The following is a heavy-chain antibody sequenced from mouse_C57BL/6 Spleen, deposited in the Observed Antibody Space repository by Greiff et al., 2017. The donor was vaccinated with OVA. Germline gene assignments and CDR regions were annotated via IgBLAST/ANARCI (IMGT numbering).Heavy chain of an antibody. CDR2: IDPSDSET. Sequence: QVQLQQSGAELVRPGSSVKLSCKASGYTFTSYWMHWVKQRPIQGLEWIGNIDPSDSETHYNQKFKDKATLTVDKSSSTAYMQLSSLTSEDSAVYYCASRLGNYYAMDYWGQGTSVTVSS. V-gene: IGHV1-52*01. CDR3: ASRLGNYYAMDY. CDR1: GYTFTSYW. D-gene: IGHD4-1*01. J-gene: IGHJ4*01.